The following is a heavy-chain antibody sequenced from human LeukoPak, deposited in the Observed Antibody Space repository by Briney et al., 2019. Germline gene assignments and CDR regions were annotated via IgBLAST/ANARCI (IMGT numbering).Heavy chain of an antibody. CDR3: ARGYAAFSYMDV. J-gene: IGHJ6*03. CDR2: INPSGGST. V-gene: IGHV1-46*01. Sequence: ASVKVSCKASGYTFTSYYMHWVRQAPGQGLEWMGIINPSGGSTSYAQKFQGRVTITADESTSTAYMEPSSLRSEDTAVYYCARGYAAFSYMDVWGKGTTVTVSS. CDR1: GYTFTSYY. D-gene: IGHD2-15*01.